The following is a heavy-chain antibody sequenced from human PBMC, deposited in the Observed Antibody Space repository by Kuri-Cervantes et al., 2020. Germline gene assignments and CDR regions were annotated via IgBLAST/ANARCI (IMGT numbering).Heavy chain of an antibody. CDR3: ARDFRLRLGELSLFGY. V-gene: IGHV1-46*01. CDR1: GYTFTSYY. Sequence: ASVKVSCKASGYTFTSYYMHWVRQAPGQGLEWMGIINPSGGSTSYARKFQGRVTMTRDTSTSTVYMELSRLRSDDTAVYYCARDFRLRLGELSLFGYWGQGTLVTVSS. D-gene: IGHD3-16*02. CDR2: INPSGGST. J-gene: IGHJ4*02.